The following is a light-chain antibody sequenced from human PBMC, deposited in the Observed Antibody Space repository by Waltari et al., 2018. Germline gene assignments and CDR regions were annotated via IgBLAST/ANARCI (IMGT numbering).Light chain of an antibody. J-gene: IGLJ3*02. V-gene: IGLV4-69*01. CDR1: GGHSSYA. CDR3: QTWSSGPHGV. CDR2: ISSDGSL. Sequence: QLVLTQPSSASAPLGASVRLTCSVTGGHSSYAVAWHQQRPEKGPRFLLKISSDGSLSKGDGVPARFSGSSSGTERYLNISTLQSEDEGDYFCQTWSSGPHGVFGGGTKLTVL.